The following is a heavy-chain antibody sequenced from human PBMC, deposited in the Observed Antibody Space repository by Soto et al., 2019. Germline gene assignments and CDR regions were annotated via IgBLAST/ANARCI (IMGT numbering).Heavy chain of an antibody. CDR1: GFRFSEHA. Sequence: GGSLRLSCNCSGFRFSEHAMTWVRQAPGKGLELVGFIRKTPYGGTTDYAASVRGRFTISIDDSASIAYLQMNSLKTEDSGLYYCSRGSFGYYGPWGPGTLVSESS. CDR3: SRGSFGYYGP. CDR2: IRKTPYGGTT. V-gene: IGHV3-49*04. J-gene: IGHJ5*02. D-gene: IGHD2-2*03.